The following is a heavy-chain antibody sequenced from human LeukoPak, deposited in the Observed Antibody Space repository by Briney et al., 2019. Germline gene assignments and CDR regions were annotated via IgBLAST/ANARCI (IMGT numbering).Heavy chain of an antibody. V-gene: IGHV4-59*08. CDR1: GGSISSYY. CDR2: IYYSGST. Sequence: SETLSLTCTVSGGSISSYYWSWIRQPPGKGLEWIGYIYYSGSTNYNPSLKSRVTISVDTSKNQFSLKLSSVTAADTAVYYCARLRFTDYYYYGMDVWGQGPRSPSP. J-gene: IGHJ6*02. CDR3: ARLRFTDYYYYGMDV. D-gene: IGHD3-10*01.